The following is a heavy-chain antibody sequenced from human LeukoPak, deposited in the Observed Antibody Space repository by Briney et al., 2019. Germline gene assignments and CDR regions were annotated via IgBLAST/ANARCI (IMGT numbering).Heavy chain of an antibody. D-gene: IGHD4-23*01. V-gene: IGHV4-30-4*08. CDR3: ARPGTASGNDAFDI. CDR2: IYYSGST. J-gene: IGHJ3*02. CDR1: VGSISSGDYY. Sequence: SETLSLTCTVSVGSISSGDYYWSWIRQPPGKGLEWIGYIYYSGSTYYNPSLKSRVTISVDTSKNQFSLKLSSVTAADTAVYYCARPGTASGNDAFDIWGQGTMVTVSS.